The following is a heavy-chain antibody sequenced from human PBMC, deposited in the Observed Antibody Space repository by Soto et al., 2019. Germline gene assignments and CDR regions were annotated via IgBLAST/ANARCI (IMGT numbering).Heavy chain of an antibody. D-gene: IGHD2-8*01. CDR2: INPNSGGT. V-gene: IGHV1-2*02. CDR1: GSTFTGYY. J-gene: IGHJ6*02. Sequence: ASVKVSCKASGSTFTGYYMHWVRQAPGQGLEWMGWINPNSGGTNYAQKFQGRVTMTRDTSISTAYMELSRLRSDDTAVYYCARTKIVLMVYATHPYGMDVWGQGTTVTVSS. CDR3: ARTKIVLMVYATHPYGMDV.